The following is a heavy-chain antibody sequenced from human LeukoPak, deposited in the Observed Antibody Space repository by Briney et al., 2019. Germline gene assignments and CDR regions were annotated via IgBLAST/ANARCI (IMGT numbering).Heavy chain of an antibody. CDR3: AREALGGGGY. CDR2: IYSSGST. CDR1: GFTVTGIY. J-gene: IGHJ4*02. Sequence: PGGSLRLSCAASGFTVTGIYMSWVRQAPGKGLEWLSIIYSSGSTYYADSVKGRFTISRDNSKSTLYLQMNSLRAEDTAVYYCAREALGGGGYWGQGTLVTVSS. D-gene: IGHD3-10*01. V-gene: IGHV3-66*01.